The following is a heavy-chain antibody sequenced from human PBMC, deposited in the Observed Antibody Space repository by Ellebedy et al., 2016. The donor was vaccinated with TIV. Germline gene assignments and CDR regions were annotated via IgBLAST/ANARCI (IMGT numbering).Heavy chain of an antibody. CDR1: GFSFDIYS. J-gene: IGHJ5*02. V-gene: IGHV3-33*08. CDR3: AGIADVRFDP. Sequence: GESLKISCEASGFSFDIYSMHWVRQAPGKGLEWVAVIWYDGSNEYYADSVKGRFTISRDNSKNTLHLQMNSLRAEDTAVYYCAGIADVRFDPWGQGTLVSVSS. D-gene: IGHD3-10*02. CDR2: IWYDGSNE.